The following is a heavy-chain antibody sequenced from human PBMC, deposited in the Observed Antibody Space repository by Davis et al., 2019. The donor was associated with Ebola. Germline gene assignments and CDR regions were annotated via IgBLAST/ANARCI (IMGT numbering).Heavy chain of an antibody. Sequence: GESLKISCAASGFTFSSYGMHWVRQAPGKGLEWVAFIRYDGSNKYYADSVKGRFTISRDNSKNTLYLQMNSLRAEDTAVYYCARDVSAFDIWGQGTMVTVSS. CDR1: GFTFSSYG. V-gene: IGHV3-30*02. CDR3: ARDVSAFDI. J-gene: IGHJ3*02. CDR2: IRYDGSNK.